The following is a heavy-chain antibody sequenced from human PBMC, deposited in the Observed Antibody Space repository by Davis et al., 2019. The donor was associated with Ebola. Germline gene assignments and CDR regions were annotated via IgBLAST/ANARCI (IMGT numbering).Heavy chain of an antibody. V-gene: IGHV4-39*01. Sequence: MPSETLSLTCTVSGGSISSSSYYWGWIRQPPGKGLEWIGSIYYSGSTYYNPSLKSRVTISVDTSKNQFSLKLSSVTAADTAVYYCARGRLLNDYGGQGTLVTVSS. J-gene: IGHJ4*02. CDR3: ARGRLLNDY. CDR1: GGSISSSSYY. D-gene: IGHD2-15*01. CDR2: IYYSGST.